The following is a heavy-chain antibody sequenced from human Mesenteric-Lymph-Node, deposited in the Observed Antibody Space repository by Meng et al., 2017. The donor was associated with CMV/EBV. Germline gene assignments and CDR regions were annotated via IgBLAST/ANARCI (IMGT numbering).Heavy chain of an antibody. CDR2: IRFDGRSK. V-gene: IGHV3-30*02. CDR1: GMSLNNYG. CDR3: ATRPGKIRPTSGHYYYGMDV. D-gene: IGHD2-2*01. J-gene: IGHJ6*02. Sequence: GESLKISCAASGMSLNNYGMHWVRQAPGKGLEWVAFIRFDGRSKYFADSVKGRFTISRDNSKNTLYLQMSSLRTEDTAVYYCATRPGKIRPTSGHYYYGMDVWGQGTTVTVSS.